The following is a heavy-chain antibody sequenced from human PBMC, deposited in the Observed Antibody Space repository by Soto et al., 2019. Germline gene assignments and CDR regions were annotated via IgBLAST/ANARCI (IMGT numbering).Heavy chain of an antibody. J-gene: IGHJ4*02. D-gene: IGHD5-12*01. V-gene: IGHV3-30-3*01. CDR1: GFTFSSYA. Sequence: GGSLRLSCAASGFTFSSYAMHWVRQAPGKGLEWVAVISYDGSNKYYADSVKGRFTISRDNSKNTLYLQMNSLRAEDTAVYYCARDSGYDWPDYFDYWGQGTLVTVSS. CDR3: ARDSGYDWPDYFDY. CDR2: ISYDGSNK.